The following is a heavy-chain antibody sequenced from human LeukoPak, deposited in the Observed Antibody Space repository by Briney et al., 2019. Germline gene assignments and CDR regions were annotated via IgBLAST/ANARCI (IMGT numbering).Heavy chain of an antibody. D-gene: IGHD5-24*01. CDR3: AREDIEMASTL. CDR1: GGTFSSYA. CDR2: IIPILGIA. J-gene: IGHJ4*02. V-gene: IGHV1-69*04. Sequence: SVKVSCKASGGTFSSYAISWVRQAPGQGLEWMGRIIPILGIANYAQKFQGRVTITADKSTSTAYMELSSLRPEDTAVYYCAREDIEMASTLWGQGTLVTVSS.